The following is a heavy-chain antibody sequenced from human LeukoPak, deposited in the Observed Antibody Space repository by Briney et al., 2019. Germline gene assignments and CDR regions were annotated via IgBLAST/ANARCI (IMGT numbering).Heavy chain of an antibody. D-gene: IGHD3-22*01. CDR3: AREVVLSTSAWFEY. Sequence: GGSLRLSCAVSGFTFSSYWMSWVRQAPGKGLEWVANIKEDGTEKYYQDSVKGRFTISRDNAKNSLYLQMNSLRAEDTAVYYCAREVVLSTSAWFEYWGQGTLVTVSS. CDR2: IKEDGTEK. V-gene: IGHV3-7*01. CDR1: GFTFSSYW. J-gene: IGHJ4*02.